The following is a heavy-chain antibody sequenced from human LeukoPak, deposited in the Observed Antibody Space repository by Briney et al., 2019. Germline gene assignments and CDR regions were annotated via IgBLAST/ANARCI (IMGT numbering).Heavy chain of an antibody. J-gene: IGHJ4*02. V-gene: IGHV4-31*03. CDR2: IYYSGST. Sequence: SQTLSLTCTVSGGSISSGGYYWSWIRQHPGKGLEWIGYIYYSGSTYYNPSLKSRVTISVDTSKNQFSLKLSSVTAADTAVYYCARGPGDYYDFDYWGQGTLVTVSS. CDR3: ARGPGDYYDFDY. CDR1: GGSISSGGYY. D-gene: IGHD4-17*01.